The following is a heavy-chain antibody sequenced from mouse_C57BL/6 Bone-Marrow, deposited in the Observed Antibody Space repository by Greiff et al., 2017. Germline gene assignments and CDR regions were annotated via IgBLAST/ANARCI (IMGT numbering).Heavy chain of an antibody. J-gene: IGHJ4*01. Sequence: QVQLQQPGAELVKPGASVKVSCKASGYTFTSYWMHWVKQRPGQGLEWIGRIHPSDSDTNYNQKFKGKATLTVDKSSSTAYMQLSSLTSEDSAVYYCAIESETAQAPRAMDYWGQGPSVTVSS. CDR1: GYTFTSYW. D-gene: IGHD3-2*02. CDR2: IHPSDSDT. CDR3: AIESETAQAPRAMDY. V-gene: IGHV1-74*01.